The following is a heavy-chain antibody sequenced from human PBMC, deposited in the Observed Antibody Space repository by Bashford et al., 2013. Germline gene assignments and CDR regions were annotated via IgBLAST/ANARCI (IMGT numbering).Heavy chain of an antibody. V-gene: IGHV3-74*01. Sequence: VRQAPGKGLVWVSRIKSDESSTRYADSVKGRFTISRDNAKNTLYLQMNSLRAEDTAVYYCAREWEAVTMRLDGMDVWGQGTTVTVSS. CDR3: AREWEAVTMRLDGMDV. D-gene: IGHD4-11*01. J-gene: IGHJ6*02. CDR2: IKSDESST.